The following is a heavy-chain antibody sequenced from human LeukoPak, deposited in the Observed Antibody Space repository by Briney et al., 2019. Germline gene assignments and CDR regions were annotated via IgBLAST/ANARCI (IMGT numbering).Heavy chain of an antibody. CDR2: ISGSGGST. J-gene: IGHJ4*02. CDR3: AKKSRITIFGVVIGAPFDY. Sequence: GGSLRLSCAASGFTFSSYAMSWVRQAPGKGLEWVSAISGSGGSTYYADSVKGRFTISRDNSKNTLYLQMNSLRAEDTAVYYCAKKSRITIFGVVIGAPFDYWGQGTLVTVSS. CDR1: GFTFSSYA. D-gene: IGHD3-3*01. V-gene: IGHV3-23*01.